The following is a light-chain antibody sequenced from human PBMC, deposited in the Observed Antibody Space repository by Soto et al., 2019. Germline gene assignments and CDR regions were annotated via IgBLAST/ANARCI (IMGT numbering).Light chain of an antibody. J-gene: IGKJ4*01. CDR3: QQYGSSLT. CDR2: GAS. Sequence: EIVLTQSPATLSSFPGERATLSCRASQAVNTRLAWYQHKPGQAPRLLIYGASTRATGIPARFSGSGSGTDFTLTISRLEPEDFAVYYCQQYGSSLTFGGGTKVDIK. CDR1: QAVNTR. V-gene: IGKV3-20*01.